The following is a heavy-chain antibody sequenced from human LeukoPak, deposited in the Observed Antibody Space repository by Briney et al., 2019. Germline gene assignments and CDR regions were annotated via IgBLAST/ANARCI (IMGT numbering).Heavy chain of an antibody. CDR3: ARNSVRRPPDTAMERPSYYYYMDV. CDR2: IGASGGTT. J-gene: IGHJ6*03. Sequence: GGSLRLSCEVSGFTFSSYGMNWVRQAPGKGLEWVSAIGASGGTTYYADSVKGRFTISRDNSKSTLYLQMNSLRAEDTAVYYCARNSVRRPPDTAMERPSYYYYMDVWGKGTTVTVSS. CDR1: GFTFSSYG. D-gene: IGHD5-18*01. V-gene: IGHV3-23*01.